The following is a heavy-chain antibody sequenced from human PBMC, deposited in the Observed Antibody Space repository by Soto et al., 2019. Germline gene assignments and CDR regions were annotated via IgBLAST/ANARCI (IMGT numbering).Heavy chain of an antibody. CDR3: AKYTYYYNRSSYNTLDY. J-gene: IGHJ4*02. Sequence: PGGSLRLSCAASGFDASVNYMTWVRQAPGKGLEWVSAINSGGSTFYADSVKGRFTISRDNSKNTLYLQMNSLRAEDTAVYYCAKYTYYYNRSSYNTLDYWGQGPLVTVSP. V-gene: IGHV3-66*01. D-gene: IGHD3-22*01. CDR1: GFDASVNY. CDR2: INSGGST.